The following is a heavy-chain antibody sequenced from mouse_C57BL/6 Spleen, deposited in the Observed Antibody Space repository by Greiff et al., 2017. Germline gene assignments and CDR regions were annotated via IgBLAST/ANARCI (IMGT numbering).Heavy chain of an antibody. J-gene: IGHJ2*01. Sequence: VQLQQSGAELARPGASVKLSCKASGYTFTSYGISWVKQRTGQGLEWIGEIYPRSGNTYYNEKFKGKATLTADKSSSTAYMELRSLTSEDSAVYFCARRGDWDEEGTGYFDYWGQGTTLTVSS. V-gene: IGHV1-81*01. CDR2: IYPRSGNT. CDR1: GYTFTSYG. CDR3: ARRGDWDEEGTGYFDY. D-gene: IGHD4-1*01.